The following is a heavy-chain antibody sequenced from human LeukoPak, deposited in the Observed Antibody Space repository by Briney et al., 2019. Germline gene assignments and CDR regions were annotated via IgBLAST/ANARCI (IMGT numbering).Heavy chain of an antibody. V-gene: IGHV3-23*01. Sequence: GGSLRLSCAASGFTFSSYAMSWVRQAPGKGLEWVSAISGSGGSTYYADSVKGRFTISRDNSKNTLYLQMNSLRAEDTAVYYCAKGDPPAQTYYYDSSGYLFDYWGQEPWSPSPQ. CDR2: ISGSGGST. CDR1: GFTFSSYA. J-gene: IGHJ4*01. D-gene: IGHD3-22*01. CDR3: AKGDPPAQTYYYDSSGYLFDY.